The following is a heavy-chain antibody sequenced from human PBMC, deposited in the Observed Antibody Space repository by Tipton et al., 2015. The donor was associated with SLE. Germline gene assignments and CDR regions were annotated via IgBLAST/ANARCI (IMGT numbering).Heavy chain of an antibody. CDR3: ARHQVNQGERAYYFDY. D-gene: IGHD3-16*01. CDR1: GGSINRSTYY. Sequence: LRLSCNVSGGSINRSTYYWGWIRQPPGKGLEWIGSIYYTGSTFYNPSLKSRVSISVDTSKKQFSLKVSSVTAADTALYFCARHQVNQGERAYYFDYWGGGTGVSVPS. CDR2: IYYTGST. V-gene: IGHV4-39*07. J-gene: IGHJ4*01.